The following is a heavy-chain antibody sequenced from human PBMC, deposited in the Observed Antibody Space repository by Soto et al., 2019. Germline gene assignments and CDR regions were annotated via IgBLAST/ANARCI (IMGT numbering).Heavy chain of an antibody. CDR1: GFTFSDYY. CDR3: ARSLRGYSGYSGY. CDR2: ISSRGSDT. D-gene: IGHD5-12*01. Sequence: QVQLVEAGGGLVKPRGCLRLSCAASGFTFSDYYMSWIRQAPGKGLEWVSYISSRGSDTNYADSVKGRFTVSRDNAKNSLDLQMNSLRAEDTAVYYCARSLRGYSGYSGYWGQGTLVTVSS. V-gene: IGHV3-11*05. J-gene: IGHJ4*02.